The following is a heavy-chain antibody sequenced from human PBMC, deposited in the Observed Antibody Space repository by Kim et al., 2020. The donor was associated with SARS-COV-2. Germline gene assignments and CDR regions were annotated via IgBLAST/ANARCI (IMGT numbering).Heavy chain of an antibody. Sequence: SETLSLTCTVSGGSISSSSYYWGWIRQPPGKGLEWIGSIYYSGSTYYNPSLKSRVTISVDTSKNQFSLKLSSVTAADTAVYYCARRCSSWPCTGGMDVWGQGTTVTVSS. CDR2: IYYSGST. J-gene: IGHJ6*02. CDR3: ARRCSSWPCTGGMDV. D-gene: IGHD6-13*01. V-gene: IGHV4-39*01. CDR1: GGSISSSSYY.